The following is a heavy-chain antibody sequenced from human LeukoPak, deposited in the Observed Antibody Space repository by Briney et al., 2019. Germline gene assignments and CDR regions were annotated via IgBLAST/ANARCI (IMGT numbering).Heavy chain of an antibody. CDR2: IYYSGST. D-gene: IGHD3-9*01. J-gene: IGHJ3*02. CDR3: ARASYLTGYYMAFDI. CDR1: GDSFSSYY. V-gene: IGHV4-59*12. Sequence: SETLSLTCTVSGDSFSSYYWSWIRQPPGKGLEWIGYIYYSGSTNYNPSLKSRVTISVDTSKNQFSLKLSSVTAADTAVYYCARASYLTGYYMAFDIWGKGQCSPSLQ.